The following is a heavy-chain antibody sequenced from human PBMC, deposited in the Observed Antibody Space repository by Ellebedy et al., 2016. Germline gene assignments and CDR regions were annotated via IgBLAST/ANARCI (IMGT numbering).Heavy chain of an antibody. Sequence: GESLKISXAASGFTFSSYWMSWVRQAPGKGLEWVANIKHDGSEKYYVDSVKGRFTVSRDNAKSSMFLQMNSLRAEDTAVYYCVRSVAVAGRWFYGMDVWGQGTTVTVSS. J-gene: IGHJ6*02. D-gene: IGHD6-19*01. CDR1: GFTFSSYW. CDR3: VRSVAVAGRWFYGMDV. V-gene: IGHV3-7*04. CDR2: IKHDGSEK.